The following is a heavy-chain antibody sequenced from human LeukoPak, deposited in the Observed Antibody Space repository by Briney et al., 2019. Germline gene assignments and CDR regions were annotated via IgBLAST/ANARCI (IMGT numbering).Heavy chain of an antibody. V-gene: IGHV4-59*01. CDR3: ARVRSGYDYYYYYMDV. CDR2: IYYSGST. D-gene: IGHD3-3*01. Sequence: SETLSLTCTVSGGSISTYYWNWIRQPPGKGLEWIGCIYYSGSTNYNPSLKSRVTISVDTSKNQFSLKLSSVTAADTAVYYCARVRSGYDYYYYYMDVWGKGTTVTVSS. J-gene: IGHJ6*03. CDR1: GGSISTYY.